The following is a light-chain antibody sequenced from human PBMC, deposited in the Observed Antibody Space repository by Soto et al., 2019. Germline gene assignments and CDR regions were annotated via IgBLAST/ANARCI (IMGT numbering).Light chain of an antibody. CDR2: GAS. J-gene: IGKJ2*01. V-gene: IGKV3-20*01. CDR1: QSVSSSY. Sequence: EIVLTQSPGTLSLSPGERATLSCRASQSVSSSYLAWYQQKPGQAPRLLIYGASSRATGIPDRFSGSGSGTDFTLNISGLEPEEFAVYYCQHYGSSPYTFGQGTKLEIK. CDR3: QHYGSSPYT.